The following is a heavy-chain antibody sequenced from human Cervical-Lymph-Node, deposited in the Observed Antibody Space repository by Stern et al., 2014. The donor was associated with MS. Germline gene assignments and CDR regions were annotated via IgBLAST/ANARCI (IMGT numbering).Heavy chain of an antibody. CDR3: ARDSGYDFWRGHPRFGDYYLDY. V-gene: IGHV1-18*01. CDR1: GYIFSTFG. D-gene: IGHD3-3*01. J-gene: IGHJ4*02. CDR2: ISAHAGET. Sequence: QVHLVQSGSEVRKPGASVKVSCKASGYIFSTFGVSWVRQAPGQGLEWMGWISAHAGETTYAQKFRDRVTMTTDTSTNTAFLELKSLTSDDTAVYYCARDSGYDFWRGHPRFGDYYLDYWGQGTLVTVSS.